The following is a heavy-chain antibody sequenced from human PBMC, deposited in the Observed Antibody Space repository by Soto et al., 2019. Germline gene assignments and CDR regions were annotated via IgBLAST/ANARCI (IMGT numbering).Heavy chain of an antibody. CDR2: ISGSGGST. D-gene: IGHD6-13*01. J-gene: IGHJ4*02. V-gene: IGHV3-23*01. Sequence: GSLRLSCAASGFTFSSYAMSWVRQAPWKGLEWVSAISGSGGSTYYADSVKGRFTISRDNSKNTLYLQMNSLRAEDTAVYYCAKAESIAAAGKPVGVDYWGQGTLVTVSS. CDR3: AKAESIAAAGKPVGVDY. CDR1: GFTFSSYA.